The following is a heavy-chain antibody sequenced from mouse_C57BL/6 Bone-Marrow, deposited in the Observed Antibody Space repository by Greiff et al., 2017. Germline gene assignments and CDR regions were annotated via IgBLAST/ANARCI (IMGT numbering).Heavy chain of an antibody. D-gene: IGHD4-1*01. V-gene: IGHV3-6*01. CDR3: ATVGPPWLAY. CDR1: GYSLTCGYY. J-gene: IGHJ3*01. CDR2: ISYDGSI. Sequence: EVQLVESGPGLVKPSQSLSLTCSVTGYSLTCGYYWNWIRQFPGNKLEWMCYISYDGSINYNPSLNNRISITRDTAKNQMFLKLNSVTTEDTATDYCATVGPPWLAYWGQGTLVTVSA.